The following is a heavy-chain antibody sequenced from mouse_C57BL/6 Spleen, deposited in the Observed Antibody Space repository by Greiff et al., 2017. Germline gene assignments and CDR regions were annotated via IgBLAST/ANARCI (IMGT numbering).Heavy chain of an antibody. Sequence: EVKLVESGGGLVQPGGSLKLSCAASGFTFSDYYMYWVRQTPEKRLEWVAYISNGGGSTYYPATVKGRFTISRDNAKNTLYLQMSRLKSEDTAMYYCARQRYYDSSWGDAMDYWGQGTSVTVSS. CDR1: GFTFSDYY. CDR3: ARQRYYDSSWGDAMDY. J-gene: IGHJ4*01. CDR2: ISNGGGST. D-gene: IGHD1-1*01. V-gene: IGHV5-12*01.